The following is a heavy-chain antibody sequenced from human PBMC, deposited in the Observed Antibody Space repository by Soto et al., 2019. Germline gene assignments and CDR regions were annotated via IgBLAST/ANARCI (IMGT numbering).Heavy chain of an antibody. D-gene: IGHD3-16*01. J-gene: IGHJ4*02. CDR3: AEGGGGPHDY. CDR2: IIPILGIA. V-gene: IGHV1-69*02. CDR1: GGTFSSYT. Sequence: QVQLVQSGAEVKKPGSSVKVSCKASGGTFSSYTISWVRQAPGQGLEWMGRIIPILGIANYAQKFQGRVTITADKSTRTADMELSSLRSEDTAVYYCAEGGGGPHDYWGQGTLVTVSS.